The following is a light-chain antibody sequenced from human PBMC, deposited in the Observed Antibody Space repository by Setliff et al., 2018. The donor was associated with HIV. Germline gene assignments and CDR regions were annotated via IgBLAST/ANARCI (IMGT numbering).Light chain of an antibody. CDR3: QSYDASLSGFV. J-gene: IGLJ1*01. CDR1: SSNIGAGYD. Sequence: VLTQPPSVSGAPGQRVTISCTGSSSNIGAGYDVHWYQQPPGTAPKLLISANSNRPSGVPDRFSGYKSGTSASLAITGLQAEDEADYYCQSYDASLSGFVFGTGTKVTVL. CDR2: ANS. V-gene: IGLV1-40*01.